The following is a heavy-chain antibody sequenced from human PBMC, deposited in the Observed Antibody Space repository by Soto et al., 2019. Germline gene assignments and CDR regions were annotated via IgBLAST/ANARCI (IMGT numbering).Heavy chain of an antibody. D-gene: IGHD2-2*01. V-gene: IGHV3-23*01. CDR3: AKDDCSSTSCVGYYYYGMDV. J-gene: IGHJ6*02. Sequence: GGSLRLSCAASRFTFSYYAMHWTRQAPGKGLEWVSVIICSGGKKYYADSVKGRFTISRDNSKNTLYLQMNSLRAEDTAVYYCAKDDCSSTSCVGYYYYGMDVWGQGTTVTVSS. CDR2: IICSGGKK. CDR1: RFTFSYYA.